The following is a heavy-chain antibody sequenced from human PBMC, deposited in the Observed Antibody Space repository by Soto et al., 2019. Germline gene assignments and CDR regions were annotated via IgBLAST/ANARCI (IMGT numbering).Heavy chain of an antibody. CDR1: GFTFSSYA. V-gene: IGHV3-30*18. D-gene: IGHD1-26*01. CDR2: ISYDGSNK. CDR3: AKWGGAGSDS. J-gene: IGHJ4*02. Sequence: GGSLRLSCAASGFTFSSYAMHWVRQAPGKGLEWVAVISYDGSNKYYADSVKGRFTISRANAKNSLYLQMNSLRAEDTVVYYCAKWGGAGSDSWGQGLLVAVPQ.